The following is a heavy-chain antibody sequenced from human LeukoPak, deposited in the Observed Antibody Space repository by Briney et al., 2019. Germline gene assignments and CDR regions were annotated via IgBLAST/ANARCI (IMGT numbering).Heavy chain of an antibody. Sequence: GRSLRLSCAASGFTFSSYAMHWVRQAPGKGLEWVAVISYDGSNKYYADSVKGRFTISRDNSKNTLYLQMNSLRAEDTAVYYCVRCVGGYYYYYMDVWGKGTTVTVSS. D-gene: IGHD1-26*01. J-gene: IGHJ6*03. CDR3: VRCVGGYYYYYMDV. CDR1: GFTFSSYA. V-gene: IGHV3-30*01. CDR2: ISYDGSNK.